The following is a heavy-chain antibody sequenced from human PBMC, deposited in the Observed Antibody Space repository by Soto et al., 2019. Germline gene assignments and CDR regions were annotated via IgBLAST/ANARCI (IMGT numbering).Heavy chain of an antibody. D-gene: IGHD2-15*01. CDR3: ARHIGPNWFDP. CDR2: VFYTGTT. CDR1: GGSISSTTHH. Sequence: SETLSLTCTVSGGSISSTTHHWVWVRQPPGKGLEWIASVFYTGTTYYTPSLKSRVIISVDTSKNQFSLRLSSVTAADTAIYYCARHIGPNWFDPWGQGTLVTVSS. J-gene: IGHJ5*02. V-gene: IGHV4-39*01.